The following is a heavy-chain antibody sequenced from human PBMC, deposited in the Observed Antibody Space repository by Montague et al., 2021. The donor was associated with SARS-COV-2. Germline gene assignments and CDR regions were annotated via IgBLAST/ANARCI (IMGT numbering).Heavy chain of an antibody. J-gene: IGHJ4*02. CDR2: TYYRSKWYS. D-gene: IGHD6-19*01. CDR1: GDSVSSNSVA. V-gene: IGHV6-1*01. CDR3: VRYSGWFYFDF. Sequence: CAISGDSVSSNSVAWSWIRQPPSRGLEWLGRTYYRSKWYSDYAPSVRGRLTVNPDASKNEFSLELNYVTPEDTAVYYCVRYSGWFYFDFWGQGTLVTDSS.